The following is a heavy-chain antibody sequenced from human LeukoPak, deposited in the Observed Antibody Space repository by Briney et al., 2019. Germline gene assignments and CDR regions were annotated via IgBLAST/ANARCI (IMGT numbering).Heavy chain of an antibody. J-gene: IGHJ4*02. V-gene: IGHV3-33*06. Sequence: PGRSLRLSCAASGFTFSSYGMHWVRQAPGKGLEWVAVIWYGGSNKYYADSVKGRFTISRDNSKNTLYLQMNSLRAEDTAVYCCAKSSATEGHSTWYYFDYWGQGTLVTVSS. CDR2: IWYGGSNK. CDR1: GFTFSSYG. CDR3: AKSSATEGHSTWYYFDY. D-gene: IGHD2-8*02.